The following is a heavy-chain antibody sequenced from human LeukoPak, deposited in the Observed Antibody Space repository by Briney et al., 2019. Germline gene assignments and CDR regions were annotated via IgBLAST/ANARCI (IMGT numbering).Heavy chain of an antibody. Sequence: ASVKVSCKASGYTFTGYYMHWVRQAPGQGLEWMGWINPNSGGTNYAQKFQGRITMTRDTSTSTVYLELSSLRSEDTAVYYCARGRTLSSSWFQFDYWGQGTLVTVSS. D-gene: IGHD6-13*01. CDR1: GYTFTGYY. V-gene: IGHV1-2*02. CDR2: INPNSGGT. J-gene: IGHJ4*02. CDR3: ARGRTLSSSWFQFDY.